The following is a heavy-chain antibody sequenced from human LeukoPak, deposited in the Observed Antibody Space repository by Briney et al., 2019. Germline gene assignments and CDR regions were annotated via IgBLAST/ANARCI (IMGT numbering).Heavy chain of an antibody. CDR2: MNPNSGNT. J-gene: IGHJ5*02. Sequence: ASVKVSCKASGYTFTSYDINWVRQATGQRLEWMGWMNPNSGNTGYEQKFQCRVTITTDTSTSTAYLELRSLRSDDTAVYYCARDVWPYCGRPNCYLVSDPWGQGTLVTVSS. D-gene: IGHD2-2*01. CDR1: GYTFTSYD. CDR3: ARDVWPYCGRPNCYLVSDP. V-gene: IGHV1-8*01.